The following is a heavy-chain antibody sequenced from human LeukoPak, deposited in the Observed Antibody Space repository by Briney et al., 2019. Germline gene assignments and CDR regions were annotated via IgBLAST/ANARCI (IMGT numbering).Heavy chain of an antibody. V-gene: IGHV4-39*01. CDR1: GDSISDRYYY. J-gene: IGHJ5*02. CDR3: ARRGSLLWFDP. D-gene: IGHD3-10*01. Sequence: SETLSLTCTVSGDSISDRYYYWAWIRQPPGTGLEWIGSIYFSGETYYNPSLRSRVTISVDTSKNQFSLTLTSVTVADTSVYYCARRGSLLWFDPWGQGTLVTVSS. CDR2: IYFSGET.